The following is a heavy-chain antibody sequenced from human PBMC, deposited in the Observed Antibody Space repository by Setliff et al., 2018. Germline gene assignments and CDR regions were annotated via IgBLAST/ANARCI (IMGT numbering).Heavy chain of an antibody. D-gene: IGHD3-22*01. V-gene: IGHV3-30*02. CDR1: GFTFSKYG. CDR3: AKDAYDSSGYGGHYFDY. J-gene: IGHJ4*02. CDR2: TRLDGNSK. Sequence: GGSLRLSCAASGFTFSKYGMHWVRQAPGKGLEWVAFTRLDGNSKYYADSVKGRFTISRDNSKNTLYLQMSSLRAEDSAIYYCAKDAYDSSGYGGHYFDYWGQGALVTVSS.